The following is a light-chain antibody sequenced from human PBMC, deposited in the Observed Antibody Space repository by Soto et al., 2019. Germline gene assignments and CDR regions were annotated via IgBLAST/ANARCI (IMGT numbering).Light chain of an antibody. Sequence: QSVLTQPASVSGSPGQSITISCTGTSSDVGGYNYVSWYQLHPGKAPKLMVYEVSNRPSGVSNRFSGSKSGSTASLTISGLQAEDEADYYCCSHAGGSTYVFGTGTKVTVL. V-gene: IGLV2-14*01. CDR3: CSHAGGSTYV. CDR1: SSDVGGYNY. CDR2: EVS. J-gene: IGLJ1*01.